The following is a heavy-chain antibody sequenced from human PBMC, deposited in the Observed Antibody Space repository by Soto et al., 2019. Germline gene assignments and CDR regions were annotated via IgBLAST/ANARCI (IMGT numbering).Heavy chain of an antibody. J-gene: IGHJ4*02. V-gene: IGHV3-11*01. D-gene: IGHD2-8*01. CDR2: IGKTGSEI. CDR1: GFIFSGYY. CDR3: ASEIGNRLTHGTVAY. Sequence: GGSLRLSCAASGFIFSGYYMTWMRQAPGKGLEWVSFIGKTGSEIHYADSVEGRFTISRDNTKNSLFLQMNSLRAEDTAIYYCASEIGNRLTHGTVAYRGQGTMV.